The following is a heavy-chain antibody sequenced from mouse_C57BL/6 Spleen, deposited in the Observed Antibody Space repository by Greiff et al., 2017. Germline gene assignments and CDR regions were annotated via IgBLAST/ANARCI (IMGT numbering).Heavy chain of an antibody. CDR2: INYDGSST. Sequence: EVMLVESEGGLVQPGSSMKLSCTASGFTFSDYYMAWVRQVPEKGLEWVANINYDGSSTYYLDSLKSRFIISRDNAKNILYLQMSSLKSEDTDTYYCARDGSTVVAPGAMDYWGQGTSVTVSS. CDR1: GFTFSDYY. D-gene: IGHD1-1*01. CDR3: ARDGSTVVAPGAMDY. J-gene: IGHJ4*01. V-gene: IGHV5-16*01.